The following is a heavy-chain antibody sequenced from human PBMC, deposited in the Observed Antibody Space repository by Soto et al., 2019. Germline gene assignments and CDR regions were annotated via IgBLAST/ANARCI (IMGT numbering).Heavy chain of an antibody. Sequence: LSLTCTVSGGSIRSHYWSWIRQPPGKGLEWIGHIDYSGNTKYKPSLKSRVTMSVDRSKNQFCLKLSSVTAADTALYYCVRLRAGEDYYFGLDVWGQGTTVTVS. V-gene: IGHV4-59*11. J-gene: IGHJ6*01. CDR1: GGSIRSHY. D-gene: IGHD3-10*01. CDR3: VRLRAGEDYYFGLDV. CDR2: IDYSGNT.